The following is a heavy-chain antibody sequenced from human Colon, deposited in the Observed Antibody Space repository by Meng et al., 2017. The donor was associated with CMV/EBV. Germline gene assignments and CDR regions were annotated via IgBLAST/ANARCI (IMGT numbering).Heavy chain of an antibody. CDR2: INHSGSA. D-gene: IGHD1-1*01. CDR1: VESFNDYY. Sequence: SETLSLTCAVYVESFNDYYWTWIRQPPGKGLEWISEINHSGSANYNPSLKNRVNIFVDKSKNQFSLNLNSVTAADTAVYYCARGRVAYDVWGQGTLVTVSS. V-gene: IGHV4-34*01. J-gene: IGHJ4*02. CDR3: ARGRVAYDV.